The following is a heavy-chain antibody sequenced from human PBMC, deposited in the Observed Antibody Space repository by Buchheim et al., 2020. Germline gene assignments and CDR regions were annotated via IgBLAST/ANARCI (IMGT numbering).Heavy chain of an antibody. CDR1: GFTFSSYG. Sequence: QVQLVESGGGVVQPGRSLRLSCAASGFTFSSYGMHWVRQAPGKGLEWVAVISYDGSNKYYADSVKGRFTISRDNSKNTLYLQMNSLRAEDTAVYYCAKERQPRPGYSYGYEFFYLDYWGQGTL. CDR3: AKERQPRPGYSYGYEFFYLDY. D-gene: IGHD5-18*01. V-gene: IGHV3-30*18. CDR2: ISYDGSNK. J-gene: IGHJ4*02.